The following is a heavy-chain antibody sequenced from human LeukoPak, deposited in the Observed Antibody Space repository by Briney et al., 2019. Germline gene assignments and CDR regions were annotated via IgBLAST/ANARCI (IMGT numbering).Heavy chain of an antibody. D-gene: IGHD3-10*01. CDR3: AEHPFGEHLDY. J-gene: IGHJ4*02. V-gene: IGHV4-30-2*01. Sequence: PSETLSLTCTVSGGSISSSSYYWGWIRQPPGKGLEWIGYIYHSGSTYYNPSLKSRVTISVDRSKNQFSLKLSSVTAADTAVYYCAEHPFGEHLDYWGQGTLVTVSS. CDR2: IYHSGST. CDR1: GGSISSSSYY.